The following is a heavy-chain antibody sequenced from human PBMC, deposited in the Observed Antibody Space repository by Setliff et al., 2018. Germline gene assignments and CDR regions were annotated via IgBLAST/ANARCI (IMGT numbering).Heavy chain of an antibody. CDR1: GGNFNNYA. Sequence: SVKVSCKASGGNFNNYAINWVRQAPGQGLEWVGRIIPLFGTTNFAQEFQGRVTITADESTETTYMDLTSLRSEDTAVYYCMRLVRFCSRTVCQRTSGDEAWGQGTLVTVSS. CDR2: IIPLFGTT. CDR3: MRLVRFCSRTVCQRTSGDEA. J-gene: IGHJ5*02. V-gene: IGHV1-69*13. D-gene: IGHD3-3*01.